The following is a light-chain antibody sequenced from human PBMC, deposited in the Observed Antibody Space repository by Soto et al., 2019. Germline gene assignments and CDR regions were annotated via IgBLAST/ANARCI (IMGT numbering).Light chain of an antibody. Sequence: EIVLTQSPGTLSLSPGERATLSCRASQSIRSHYLAWYQQKPGQAPRLLIYGVSTRATGVPARFSGSGSGTEFTLTISSLQSEDFAVYYCQQYNNWPRTFGQGTKVDIK. V-gene: IGKV3-15*01. CDR2: GVS. J-gene: IGKJ1*01. CDR3: QQYNNWPRT. CDR1: QSIRSHY.